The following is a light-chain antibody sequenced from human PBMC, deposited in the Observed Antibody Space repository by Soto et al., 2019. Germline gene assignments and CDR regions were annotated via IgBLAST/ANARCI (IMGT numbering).Light chain of an antibody. Sequence: EMVLTHSPATLSLSPMGSATLSVRASQSVTSGYVAWYQQKPGQATRLITGGSSRRATVTPAISSGRCSGTEFTITISLLYAEDVVFYCCQQYSYLPLTFGGGSKVDIK. CDR1: QSVTSGY. J-gene: IGKJ4*01. CDR2: GSS. CDR3: QQYSYLPLT. V-gene: IGKV3-15*01.